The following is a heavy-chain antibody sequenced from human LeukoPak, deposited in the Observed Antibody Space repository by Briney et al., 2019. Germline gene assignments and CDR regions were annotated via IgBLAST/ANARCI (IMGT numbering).Heavy chain of an antibody. Sequence: SGGSLRLSCAASGFIISNYNMNWVRQAPGKGLEWVSYIGGSSTTIYYADSVKGRFTISRDNAKNSLYLQMNSLRDEDTAVYYCARAQYCGGDCYWSFDYWGQGTLVTVSS. CDR1: GFIISNYN. CDR3: ARAQYCGGDCYWSFDY. D-gene: IGHD2-21*02. J-gene: IGHJ4*02. CDR2: IGGSSTTI. V-gene: IGHV3-48*02.